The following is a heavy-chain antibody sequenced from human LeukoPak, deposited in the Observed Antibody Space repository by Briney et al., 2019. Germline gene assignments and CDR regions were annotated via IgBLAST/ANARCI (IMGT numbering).Heavy chain of an antibody. J-gene: IGHJ4*02. V-gene: IGHV5-51*01. CDR1: GYSFTSYW. D-gene: IGHD4-17*01. Sequence: GESLKISCKGSGYSFTSYWIGWVRQMPAKGLEWMGIIYPGDSDTRYSPSFQGQVTISADQSISTAYLQWSSLKASDTAMYYCARPHGDYPYYSDYWGQGTLVTVSS. CDR2: IYPGDSDT. CDR3: ARPHGDYPYYSDY.